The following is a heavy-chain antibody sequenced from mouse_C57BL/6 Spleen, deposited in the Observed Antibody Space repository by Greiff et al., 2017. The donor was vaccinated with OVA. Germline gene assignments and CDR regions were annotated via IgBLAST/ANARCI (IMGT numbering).Heavy chain of an antibody. Sequence: VKVVESGPELVKPGASVKISCKASGYAFSSSWMNWVKQRPGKGLEWIGRIYPGDGDTNYNGKFKGKATLTADKSSSTAYMQLSSLTSEDSAVYFCARGDYYGSSNFDYWGQGTTLTVSS. CDR1: GYAFSSSW. V-gene: IGHV1-82*01. CDR3: ARGDYYGSSNFDY. D-gene: IGHD1-1*01. J-gene: IGHJ2*01. CDR2: IYPGDGDT.